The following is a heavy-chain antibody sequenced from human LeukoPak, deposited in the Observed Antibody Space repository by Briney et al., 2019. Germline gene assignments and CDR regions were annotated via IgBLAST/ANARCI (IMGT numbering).Heavy chain of an antibody. CDR1: GGSISSYY. CDR3: ARDRGSSWYHYFDY. Sequence: KPSETLSLTCTVSGGSISSYYWSWIRQPPGKGLEWIGYIYYSGSTNYNPSLKSRVTISVDTSKNQFSLKLSSVTAADTAVYYCARDRGSSWYHYFDYGGQGTLVTVSS. V-gene: IGHV4-59*01. J-gene: IGHJ4*02. D-gene: IGHD6-13*01. CDR2: IYYSGST.